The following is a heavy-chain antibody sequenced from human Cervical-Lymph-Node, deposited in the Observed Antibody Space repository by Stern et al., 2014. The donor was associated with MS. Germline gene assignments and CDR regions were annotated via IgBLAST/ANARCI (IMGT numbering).Heavy chain of an antibody. V-gene: IGHV3-30-3*01. J-gene: IGHJ4*02. CDR2: VSYDGTQR. D-gene: IGHD3-10*01. CDR3: ARGGRGVGLEY. CDR1: GFTFSTYA. Sequence: MLLVGSGGGVVQPGRSLSLSCVVSGFTFSTYAMHWVRQAPGKGLEWLAIVSYDGTQRNSTDSVKARFTISRDNSKNTLYLHMNSLRDEDTAVYFCARGGRGVGLEYWGQGALVTVSS.